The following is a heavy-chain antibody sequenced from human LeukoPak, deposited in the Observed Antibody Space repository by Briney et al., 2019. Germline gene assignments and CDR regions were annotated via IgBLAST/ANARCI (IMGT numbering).Heavy chain of an antibody. J-gene: IGHJ4*02. CDR1: GGSIGTYY. V-gene: IGHV4-4*07. CDR3: VRDGPSWGLL. CDR2: IFTTGGA. Sequence: PSETLSLTCTASGGSIGTYYWSWIRQPAGKGLEWIGRIFTTGGANYNPSLKRRVTMSLEASKNLFSLKLNSLTAAEAPADYCVRDGPSWGLLWGQGALVTVSS. D-gene: IGHD7-27*01.